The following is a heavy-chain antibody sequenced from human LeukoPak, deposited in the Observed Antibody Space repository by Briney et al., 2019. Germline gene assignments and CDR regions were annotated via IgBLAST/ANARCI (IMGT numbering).Heavy chain of an antibody. V-gene: IGHV3-21*01. J-gene: IGHJ4*02. D-gene: IGHD5-12*01. CDR1: GFTFSSYS. Sequence: GGSLRLSCAATGFTFSSYSMNWVRQAPGKGLEWVSSISSSSSYIYYADSVKGLFTISRDNAKNSLYLQMNSLRAEDTAVYYCARVGYSGYDRGGFVDYWGQGTLVTVSS. CDR2: ISSSSSYI. CDR3: ARVGYSGYDRGGFVDY.